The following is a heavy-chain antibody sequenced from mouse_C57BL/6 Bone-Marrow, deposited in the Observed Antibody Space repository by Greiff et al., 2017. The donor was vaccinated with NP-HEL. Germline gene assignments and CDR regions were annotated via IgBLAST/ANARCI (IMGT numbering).Heavy chain of an antibody. CDR2: INPSSGYT. Sequence: VQLQQSGAELAKPGASVKLSCKASCYTFTSYWMHWVKQRPGQGLEWIGYINPSSGYTKYNQKFKDKATLTADKSSSTAYMQLSILTYEDSAVYYCARFRYYGSSYGTPFDVWGQGTTLTVSS. CDR3: ARFRYYGSSYGTPFDV. V-gene: IGHV1-7*01. D-gene: IGHD1-1*01. CDR1: CYTFTSYW. J-gene: IGHJ2*01.